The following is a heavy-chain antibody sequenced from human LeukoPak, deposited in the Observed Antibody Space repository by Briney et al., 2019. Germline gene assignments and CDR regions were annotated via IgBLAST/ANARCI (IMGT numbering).Heavy chain of an antibody. CDR2: MYTGGST. D-gene: IGHD3-22*01. V-gene: IGHV4-61*09. J-gene: IGHJ6*02. CDR3: ARQRYRYDSTPRGGMDV. Sequence: SQTLSLTCAVSVGSISSGNNHWSWIRLPAGKGLECLGHMYTGGSTNYNPSLKSRVTISIDTSKNQFSLKLSSVTAADTAVYYCARQRYRYDSTPRGGMDVWGQGTTVTVSS. CDR1: VGSISSGNNH.